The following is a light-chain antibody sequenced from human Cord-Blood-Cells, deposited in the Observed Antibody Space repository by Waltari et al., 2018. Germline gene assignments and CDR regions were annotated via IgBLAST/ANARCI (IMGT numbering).Light chain of an antibody. CDR1: QSVSSSY. CDR2: GAS. Sequence: EIVMTQSPATLSLSPGERATLSCRASQSVSSSYLSWYQQKPGQAPRLLIYGASTRATGIPARFSGSGSGTDFTLTISSLQPEDFAVYYCQQDYNLPLTFGGGTKXEIK. CDR3: QQDYNLPLT. J-gene: IGKJ4*01. V-gene: IGKV3D-7*01.